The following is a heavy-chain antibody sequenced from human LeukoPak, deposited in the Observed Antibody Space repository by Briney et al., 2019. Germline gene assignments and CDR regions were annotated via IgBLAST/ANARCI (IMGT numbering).Heavy chain of an antibody. CDR3: AGDGTMVRGVDY. J-gene: IGHJ4*02. V-gene: IGHV3-30-3*01. D-gene: IGHD3-10*01. Sequence: PGGSLRLSCADSGFTFSDAWMSWIRQAPGKGLEWVAVISYDGSNKYYADSVKGRFTISRDNSKNTLYLQMNSLRAEDTAVYYCAGDGTMVRGVDYWGQGTLVTVSS. CDR1: GFTFSDAW. CDR2: ISYDGSNK.